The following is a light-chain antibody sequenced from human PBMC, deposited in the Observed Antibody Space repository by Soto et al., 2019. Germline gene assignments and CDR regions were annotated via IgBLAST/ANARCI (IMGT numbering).Light chain of an antibody. J-gene: IGLJ2*01. V-gene: IGLV2-8*01. CDR1: SSDIGGYDH. Sequence: QSVLTQPPSASGSPGQSVTISCTGTSSDIGGYDHVSWYRQDPGKAPKVMIYEVTKRPSGVPDRFSGSKSGNTASLTISGLQAEDEADYYCSSYTSSSTVVFGGGTKLTVL. CDR2: EVT. CDR3: SSYTSSSTVV.